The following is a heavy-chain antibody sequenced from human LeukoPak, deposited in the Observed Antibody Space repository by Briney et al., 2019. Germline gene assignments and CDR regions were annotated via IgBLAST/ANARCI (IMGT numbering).Heavy chain of an antibody. J-gene: IGHJ4*02. CDR1: GFTFSSYG. Sequence: GGSLRLSCAASGFTFSSYGMHWVRQAPGKGLEWVAVISYDGSNKYYADSVKGRFTISRDNSKNTLYLQMNSLRAEDTAVYYCASPSDYGGNSFYFDYWGQGTLVTVSS. D-gene: IGHD4-23*01. V-gene: IGHV3-30*03. CDR2: ISYDGSNK. CDR3: ASPSDYGGNSFYFDY.